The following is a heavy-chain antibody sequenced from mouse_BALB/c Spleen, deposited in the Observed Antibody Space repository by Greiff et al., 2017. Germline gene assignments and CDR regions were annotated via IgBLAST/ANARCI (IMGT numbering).Heavy chain of an antibody. CDR3: ARDFDG. CDR1: GYSITSGYY. D-gene: IGHD2-3*01. J-gene: IGHJ2*01. CDR2: ISYDGSN. Sequence: ESGPGLVKPSQSLSLTCSVTGYSITSGYYWNWIRQFPGNKLEWMGYISYDGSNNYNPSLKNRISITRDTSKNQFFLKLNSVTTEDTATYYCARDFDGWGQGTTLTVSS. V-gene: IGHV3-6*02.